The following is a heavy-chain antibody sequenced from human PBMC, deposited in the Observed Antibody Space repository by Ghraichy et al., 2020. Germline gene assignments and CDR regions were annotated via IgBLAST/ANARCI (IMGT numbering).Heavy chain of an antibody. J-gene: IGHJ3*01. Sequence: GGSLRLSCAASGFMFSSYWVTWVRQAPGKGLEWVANVKPDGGEKNYVGSVKGRFTISSDNAKNSLYLQMNSLRAEDTAVYYCAKCRSTTRNDALDVWGQGTMVIVSS. CDR2: VKPDGGEK. V-gene: IGHV3-7*01. CDR1: GFMFSSYW. CDR3: AKCRSTTRNDALDV. D-gene: IGHD1-14*01.